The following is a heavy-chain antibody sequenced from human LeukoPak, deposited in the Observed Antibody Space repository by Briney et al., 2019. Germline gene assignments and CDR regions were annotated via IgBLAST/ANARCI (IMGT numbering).Heavy chain of an antibody. Sequence: GGSLRLSCAASGFTFSCYGMSWVRQAPGKGLEWASAISPSGGSTYYADSVKGRFTISRDNSKNTLYLQKNSLRAEDTAVYYCAKESEHYGSPPNYWGQGTLITVSS. V-gene: IGHV3-23*01. J-gene: IGHJ4*01. CDR2: ISPSGGST. D-gene: IGHD3-16*01. CDR1: GFTFSCYG. CDR3: AKESEHYGSPPNY.